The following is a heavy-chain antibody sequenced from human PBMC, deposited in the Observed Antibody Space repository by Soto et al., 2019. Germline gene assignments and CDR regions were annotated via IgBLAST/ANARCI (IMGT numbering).Heavy chain of an antibody. CDR2: INAGSGNT. CDR3: ARGGYYDSSGPLY. V-gene: IGHV1-3*01. J-gene: IGHJ4*02. Sequence: ASVKVSCKASGYTFTSYAIDWVRQAPGQGLEWMGWINAGSGNTKYSQKFQGRVTITRDTSASTAYMELSSLRSEDTAVYYCARGGYYDSSGPLYWGQGTPVTVSS. CDR1: GYTFTSYA. D-gene: IGHD3-22*01.